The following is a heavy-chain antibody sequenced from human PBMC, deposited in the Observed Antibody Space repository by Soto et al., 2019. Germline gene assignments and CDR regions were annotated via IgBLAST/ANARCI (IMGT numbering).Heavy chain of an antibody. CDR3: PTDLRVRCSGGRCRDAFDI. J-gene: IGHJ3*02. CDR2: IRSKGNGGTP. CDR1: DFAFSHAW. V-gene: IGHV3-15*07. D-gene: IGHD2-15*01. Sequence: EVQLVESGGGLVKPGGSLRLSCTASDFAFSHAWMNWVRQAPGKGLEWVGRIRSKGNGGTPDYATPVQGRFSISRDDSNNTLYLQMNSMKTEETAVYDCPTDLRVRCSGGRCRDAFDIWGRGTMVTVSS.